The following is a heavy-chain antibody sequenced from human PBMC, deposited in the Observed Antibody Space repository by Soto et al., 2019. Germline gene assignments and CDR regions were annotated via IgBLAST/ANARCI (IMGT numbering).Heavy chain of an antibody. Sequence: PGGSLRLSCAASGFTFSSYAMSWVRQAPGKGLEWVSAISGSGGSTYYADSVKGWFTISRDNSKGTLYLQMNILRAEDTALYYCAKVWESSGCLLPFDYWGQGALVTVSS. CDR2: ISGSGGST. CDR3: AKVWESSGCLLPFDY. D-gene: IGHD6-19*01. J-gene: IGHJ4*02. CDR1: GFTFSSYA. V-gene: IGHV3-23*01.